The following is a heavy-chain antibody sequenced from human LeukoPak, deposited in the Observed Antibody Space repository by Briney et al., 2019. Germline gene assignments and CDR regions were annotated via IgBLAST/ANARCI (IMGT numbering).Heavy chain of an antibody. Sequence: GEXLKISFKGSGYSFTSYWIGWVRQMPGKGLEWMGIIYPGDSDTRYSPSFQGQVTISADKSISTAYLQWSSLKASDTAMYYCARRRDSSGYYYVDAFDIWAKGQWSPSLQ. CDR2: IYPGDSDT. V-gene: IGHV5-51*01. D-gene: IGHD3-22*01. J-gene: IGHJ3*02. CDR3: ARRRDSSGYYYVDAFDI. CDR1: GYSFTSYW.